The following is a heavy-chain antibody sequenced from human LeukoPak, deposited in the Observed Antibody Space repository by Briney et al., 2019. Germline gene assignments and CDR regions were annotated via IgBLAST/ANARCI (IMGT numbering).Heavy chain of an antibody. CDR1: GFTFSSYS. J-gene: IGHJ4*02. Sequence: PGGSLRLSCAASGFTFSSYSMNWVRQAPGKGLEWVSYISSSSSSSSTIYYADSVKGRFTISRDNSKNTLYLQMNSLRAEDTAVYYCAKAGGITMIVVVIVHFDYWGQGTLVTVSS. CDR3: AKAGGITMIVVVIVHFDY. CDR2: ISSSSSSSSTI. V-gene: IGHV3-48*01. D-gene: IGHD3-22*01.